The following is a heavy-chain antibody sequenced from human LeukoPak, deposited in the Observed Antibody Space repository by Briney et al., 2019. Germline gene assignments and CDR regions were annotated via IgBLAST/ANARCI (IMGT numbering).Heavy chain of an antibody. D-gene: IGHD6-19*01. J-gene: IGHJ4*02. V-gene: IGHV3-7*01. CDR1: GFTFSSYW. Sequence: GGSLRLSCAASGFTFSSYWMSWVRQAPGKGLEWVANIRQDGSERYYVVSVKGRFTISRDNAKNSLYLQMDSLRAEDTAMYYCARDLGKAGGYSSAFDYWGQGTLVTVSS. CDR2: IRQDGSER. CDR3: ARDLGKAGGYSSAFDY.